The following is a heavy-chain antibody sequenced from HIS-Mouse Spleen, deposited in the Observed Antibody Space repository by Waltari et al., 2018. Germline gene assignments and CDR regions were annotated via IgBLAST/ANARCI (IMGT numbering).Heavy chain of an antibody. Sequence: QLQLQESGPGLVKPSETLSLTATVSVGSISSRMVYWGGIRHPPGKGREWIGSIDYSGSTYYNPSLKSRVTISVDTSKNQFSLKLSSVTAADTAVYYCAREIPYSSSWYDWYFDLWGRGTLVTVSS. D-gene: IGHD6-13*01. J-gene: IGHJ2*01. CDR2: IDYSGST. CDR3: AREIPYSSSWYDWYFDL. CDR1: VGSISSRMVY. V-gene: IGHV4-39*07.